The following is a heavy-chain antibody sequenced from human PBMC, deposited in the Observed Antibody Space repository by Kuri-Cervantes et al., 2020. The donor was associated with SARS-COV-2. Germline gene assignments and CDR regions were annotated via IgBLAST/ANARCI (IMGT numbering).Heavy chain of an antibody. CDR3: ARDSFRWMGANSGQQLWHKNYYYYGMDV. CDR1: GYTFTGYY. D-gene: IGHD5-18*01. Sequence: ASVKVSCKASGYTFTGYYMHWVRQAPGQGLEWMGWINPNSGGTNYAQKFQGRVTMTRDTSISTVYMELSSLRSEDTAVYYCARDSFRWMGANSGQQLWHKNYYYYGMDVWGQGTTVTVSS. CDR2: INPNSGGT. J-gene: IGHJ6*02. V-gene: IGHV1-2*02.